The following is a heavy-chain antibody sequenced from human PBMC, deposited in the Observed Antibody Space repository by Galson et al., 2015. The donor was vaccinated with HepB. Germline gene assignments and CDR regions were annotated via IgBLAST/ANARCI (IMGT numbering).Heavy chain of an antibody. D-gene: IGHD1-1*01. CDR3: ASGGGTTTRPGYYYYGMDV. J-gene: IGHJ6*02. CDR1: GGTFSSYA. Sequence: SVKVSCKASGGTFSSYAISWVRQAPGQGLEWMGGIIPIFGTANYAQKFQGRVTITADESTSTAYMELSSLRSEDTAVYYCASGGGTTTRPGYYYYGMDVWGQGTTVTVSS. CDR2: IIPIFGTA. V-gene: IGHV1-69*13.